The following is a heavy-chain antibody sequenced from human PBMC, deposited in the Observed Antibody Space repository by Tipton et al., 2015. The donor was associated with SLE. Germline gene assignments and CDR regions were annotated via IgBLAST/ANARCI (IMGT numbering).Heavy chain of an antibody. CDR1: GESFSGYY. V-gene: IGHV4-34*01. Sequence: TLSLTCAVYGESFSGYYWSWIRQPPGKGLEWIGEINHSGSTNYNPSLKSRVTISVDTSKNQFSLKLSSVTAADTAVYYCARGHSSSSPFDYWGQGTLVTVSS. J-gene: IGHJ4*02. CDR3: ARGHSSSSPFDY. CDR2: INHSGST. D-gene: IGHD6-6*01.